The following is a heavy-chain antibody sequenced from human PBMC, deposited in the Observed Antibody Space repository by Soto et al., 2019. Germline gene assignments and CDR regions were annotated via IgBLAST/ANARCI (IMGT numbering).Heavy chain of an antibody. CDR3: AKADGEQWLLPHLDK. V-gene: IGHV3-23*01. D-gene: IGHD6-19*01. CDR1: GFNFKKFA. Sequence: LRLSCVASGFNFKKFAMSWVRQAPGEGLEWVSGISCCGGSTSYADSVKGRFSIARDDSTNTLSLQMNNLRVEDTAQYYCAKADGEQWLLPHLDKWGQGTLVTVSS. CDR2: ISCCGGST. J-gene: IGHJ4*02.